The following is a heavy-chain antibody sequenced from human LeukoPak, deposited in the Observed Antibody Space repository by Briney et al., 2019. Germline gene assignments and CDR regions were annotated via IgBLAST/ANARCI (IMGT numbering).Heavy chain of an antibody. CDR2: VNTVSSYI. CDR1: GFTFSDYS. D-gene: IGHD3-22*01. J-gene: IGHJ4*02. CDR3: ARLRRDSDRSDFFYYYDH. V-gene: IGHV3-21*01. Sequence: GGSLRLSCAASGFTFSDYSMNWVRQAPGKGLEWVASVNTVSSYIYYADSMRGRFTISRDNAKNSLFLQMNSLRAEDTAVYYCARLRRDSDRSDFFYYYDHCGQGTLVTVSS.